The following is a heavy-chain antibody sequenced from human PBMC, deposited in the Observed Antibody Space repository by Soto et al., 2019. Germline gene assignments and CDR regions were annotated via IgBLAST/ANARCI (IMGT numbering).Heavy chain of an antibody. J-gene: IGHJ5*02. D-gene: IGHD2-2*01. CDR2: ISGSGGST. V-gene: IGHV3-23*01. Sequence: PGGSLRLSCAASGFTFSSYARSWVRQAPGKGLEWVSAISGSGGSTYYADSVKGRFTISRDNSKNTLYLQMNSLRAEDTAVYYCAKDPPSVVPAATNWFDPWGQGTLVTVSS. CDR3: AKDPPSVVPAATNWFDP. CDR1: GFTFSSYA.